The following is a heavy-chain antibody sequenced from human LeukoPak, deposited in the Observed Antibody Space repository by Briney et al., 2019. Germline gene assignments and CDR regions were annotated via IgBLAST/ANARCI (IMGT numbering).Heavy chain of an antibody. CDR1: GYSLTELP. CDR3: ATIELRNFDWLVFDY. Sequence: GASVKVSCKVSGYSLTELPMHWVRQAPGKGLEWVGGFDPEEREEIYAQKFQGRVTMTEDTSTHTAYMELTGLRSDDTAVYYCATIELRNFDWLVFDYWGQGTLVSVSS. V-gene: IGHV1-24*01. D-gene: IGHD3-9*01. J-gene: IGHJ4*02. CDR2: FDPEEREE.